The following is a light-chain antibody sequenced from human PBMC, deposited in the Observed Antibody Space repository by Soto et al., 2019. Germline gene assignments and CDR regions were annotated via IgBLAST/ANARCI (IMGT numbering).Light chain of an antibody. Sequence: QLVLTQSPSASASLGASGKLTCTLSSGHSSYAIAWYQQQPEKGPRYLMKLNSDGSHSKGDGIPDRFSGSSSGAERYLTISSLQSEDEADYYCQTWGTGYWVFGGGTKLTVL. CDR3: QTWGTGYWV. CDR2: LNSDGSH. J-gene: IGLJ3*02. V-gene: IGLV4-69*01. CDR1: SGHSSYA.